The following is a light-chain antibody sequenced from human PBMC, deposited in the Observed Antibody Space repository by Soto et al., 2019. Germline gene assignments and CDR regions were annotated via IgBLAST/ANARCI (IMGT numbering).Light chain of an antibody. Sequence: DIQMTQSPSSLSASVVDRVTITCRASQSISSYLTWYQQKPGKAPTLLIYAASSLQSGVPSRFSGSGYGTDFTLTISSLQPEDFATYYCQQSYSTLLTFGGGTKVDIK. CDR1: QSISSY. V-gene: IGKV1-39*01. CDR2: AAS. J-gene: IGKJ4*01. CDR3: QQSYSTLLT.